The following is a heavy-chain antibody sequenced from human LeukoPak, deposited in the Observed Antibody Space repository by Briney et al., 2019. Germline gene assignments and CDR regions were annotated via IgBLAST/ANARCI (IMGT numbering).Heavy chain of an antibody. CDR2: IYYSGST. Sequence: SETQSLTCTVSGGSISSYYWSWIRQPPAKGLEWIGYIYYSGSTNYNPSLKSRVTISVDTSKNQFSLKLSSVTAADTAVYYCARGDGYNNPFDYWGQGTLVTVSS. V-gene: IGHV4-59*01. D-gene: IGHD5-24*01. CDR1: GGSISSYY. J-gene: IGHJ4*02. CDR3: ARGDGYNNPFDY.